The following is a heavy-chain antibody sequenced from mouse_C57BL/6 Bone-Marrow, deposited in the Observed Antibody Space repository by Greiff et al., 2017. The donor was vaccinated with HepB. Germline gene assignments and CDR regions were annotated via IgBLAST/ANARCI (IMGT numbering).Heavy chain of an antibody. CDR1: GYTFTSYW. CDR3: ARGGAYGNYEGDY. J-gene: IGHJ4*01. D-gene: IGHD2-1*01. Sequence: QVQLQQPGAELVRPGTSVKLSCKASGYTFTSYWMHWVKQRPGQGLEWIGVIDPSDSYTNYNQKFKGKATLTVDTSSSTAYMQLSSLTSEDSAVYYCARGGAYGNYEGDYWGQGTSVTVSS. V-gene: IGHV1-59*01. CDR2: IDPSDSYT.